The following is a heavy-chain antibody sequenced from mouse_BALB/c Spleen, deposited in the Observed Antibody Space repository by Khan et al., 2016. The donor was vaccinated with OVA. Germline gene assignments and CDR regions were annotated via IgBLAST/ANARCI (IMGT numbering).Heavy chain of an antibody. CDR3: ARAYYRYDGYYAMDY. CDR1: GFSLSRYN. CDR2: IWGGGGT. D-gene: IGHD2-14*01. V-gene: IGHV2-6-4*01. Sequence: VELEESGPGLVAPSQSLSITCTVSGFSLSRYNIHWVRQPPGKGLEWLGLIWGGGGTDYNSTLKIRLSICKENSKSQVFLKMNSLQTDDTAMYYCARAYYRYDGYYAMDYWGQGTSVTVSS. J-gene: IGHJ4*01.